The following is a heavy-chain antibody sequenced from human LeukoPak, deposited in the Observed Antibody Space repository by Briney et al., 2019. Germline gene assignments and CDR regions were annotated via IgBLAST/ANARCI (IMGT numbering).Heavy chain of an antibody. CDR2: ISVSNSDN. V-gene: IGHV3-21*01. D-gene: IGHD3-3*01. Sequence: ASLRLSCAASGFTFSTYSMNWVRQAPGKGLEWVSCISVSNSDNNDAEPVKGRITISRDNAKNSLYQQKHSLRAEDTAVYYCARGLDDFWSGLIHYWGQGTLVTVSS. CDR1: GFTFSTYS. J-gene: IGHJ4*02. CDR3: ARGLDDFWSGLIHY.